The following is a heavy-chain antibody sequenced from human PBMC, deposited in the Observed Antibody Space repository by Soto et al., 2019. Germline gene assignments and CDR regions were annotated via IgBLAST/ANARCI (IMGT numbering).Heavy chain of an antibody. J-gene: IGHJ4*02. CDR2: IIPIFGTA. V-gene: IGHV1-69*13. CDR3: ARDLLCSSSLDYFDY. Sequence: ASVKVSCKASGGTFSSYAISWVRQAPGQGLEWMGGIIPIFGTANYAQKFQGRVTITADESTSTAYMELSSLRSEDTAVYYCARDLLCSSSLDYFDYWGQGTLVTVSS. CDR1: GGTFSSYA. D-gene: IGHD6-6*01.